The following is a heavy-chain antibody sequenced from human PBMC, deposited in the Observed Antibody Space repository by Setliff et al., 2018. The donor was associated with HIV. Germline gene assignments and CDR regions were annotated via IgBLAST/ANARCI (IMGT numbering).Heavy chain of an antibody. CDR2: VHPGNSET. Sequence: RGESPKISCKASGYSFTNFWIGWVRQMPGEGLEWMGIVHPGNSETRYSLPFEGQVTISADRSITTAFLQWSSLKASDTAIYYCATLQPDSVDVWGQGTTVTVSS. CDR1: GYSFTNFW. J-gene: IGHJ6*02. CDR3: ATLQPDSVDV. V-gene: IGHV5-51*01.